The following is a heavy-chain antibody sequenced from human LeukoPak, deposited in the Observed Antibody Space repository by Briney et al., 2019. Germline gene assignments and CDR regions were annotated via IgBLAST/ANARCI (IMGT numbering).Heavy chain of an antibody. D-gene: IGHD4-17*01. V-gene: IGHV3-23*01. CDR1: GFTFSNYW. CDR3: AKESTVTPGNVNWFDS. Sequence: SGGSLRLSCAASGFTFSNYWVSWVRQAPGKGLEWISTISGSGDNTYYAESVKGRFTISRDNSKNTLYLRMKSLRAEDTAIYYCAKESTVTPGNVNWFDSWGQGTLVTVSS. CDR2: ISGSGDNT. J-gene: IGHJ5*01.